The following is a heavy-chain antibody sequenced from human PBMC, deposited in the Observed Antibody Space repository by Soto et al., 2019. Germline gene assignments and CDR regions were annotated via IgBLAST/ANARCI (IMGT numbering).Heavy chain of an antibody. Sequence: GASVKVSCKASGGTFSSYAISWVRQAPGQGLEWMGGIIPIFGTANYAQKFQGRVTITADESTSTAYMELSSLRSEDTAVYYFARGYYVSPPDRNDFWARRTTVTV. CDR2: IIPIFGTA. D-gene: IGHD3-16*01. J-gene: IGHJ6*02. CDR1: GGTFSSYA. CDR3: ARGYYVSPPDRNDF. V-gene: IGHV1-69*13.